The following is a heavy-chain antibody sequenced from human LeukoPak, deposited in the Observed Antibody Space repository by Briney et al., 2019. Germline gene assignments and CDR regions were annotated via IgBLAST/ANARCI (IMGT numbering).Heavy chain of an antibody. Sequence: ASVKVFCKASGYTFTSYGISWVRQAPGQGLEWMGWISAYNGNTNYAQKLQGRVTMTTDTSTSTAYMELRSLRSDDTAVYYCARYCGGDCFSAPFDIWGQGTMVTVSS. J-gene: IGHJ3*02. CDR3: ARYCGGDCFSAPFDI. CDR1: GYTFTSYG. V-gene: IGHV1-18*01. D-gene: IGHD2-21*02. CDR2: ISAYNGNT.